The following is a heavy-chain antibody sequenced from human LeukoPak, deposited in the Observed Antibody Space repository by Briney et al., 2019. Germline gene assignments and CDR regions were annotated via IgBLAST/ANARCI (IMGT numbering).Heavy chain of an antibody. D-gene: IGHD3-22*01. CDR3: ARDRLTPPDSSGYYYVEPYFDY. CDR2: ISTYKGNT. CDR1: GYTFTSYG. J-gene: IGHJ4*02. Sequence: ASVKVSCKASGYTFTSYGISWVRQAPGQGLEWMGWISTYKGNTNYAQKLQGRVTMTTDTSTSTAYMELRSLRSDDTAVYYCARDRLTPPDSSGYYYVEPYFDYWGQGTLVTVSS. V-gene: IGHV1-18*01.